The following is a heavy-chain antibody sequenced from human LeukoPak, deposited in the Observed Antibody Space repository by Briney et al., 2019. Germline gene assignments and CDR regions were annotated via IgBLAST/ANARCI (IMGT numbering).Heavy chain of an antibody. D-gene: IGHD4-17*01. J-gene: IGHJ4*02. Sequence: PGRSLRLSCAASGFTFDDCAMHWVRQAPGKGLEWVSGISWNSGSIGYADSVKGRFTISRDNAKNSLYLQMNSLRAEDTALYYCAKDIVTTVTTVGYFDYWGQGTLVTVSS. CDR2: ISWNSGSI. CDR1: GFTFDDCA. V-gene: IGHV3-9*01. CDR3: AKDIVTTVTTVGYFDY.